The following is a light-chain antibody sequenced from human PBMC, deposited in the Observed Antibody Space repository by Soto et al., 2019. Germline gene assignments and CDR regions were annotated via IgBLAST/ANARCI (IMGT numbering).Light chain of an antibody. CDR1: SSDVGVYNY. J-gene: IGLJ1*01. CDR3: CSYAGSYTFV. V-gene: IGLV2-11*01. CDR2: DVT. Sequence: QSALTQPRSVSGSPGQLVTISCTGTSSDVGVYNYVSWYQQHPGKAPKLMIYDVTKRPSGVPDRFSGSKSANTASLTISGLQAEDEADYYCCSYAGSYTFVFGTGTKVTVL.